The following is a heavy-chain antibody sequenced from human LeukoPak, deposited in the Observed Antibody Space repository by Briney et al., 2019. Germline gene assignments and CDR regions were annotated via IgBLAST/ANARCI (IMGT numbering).Heavy chain of an antibody. J-gene: IGHJ4*02. CDR1: GFTFSSYA. Sequence: GGSLRLSCAASGFTFSSYAMSWVRQAPGKGLEWVSAIGGSGGSTYYADSVEGRFTISRDNSKNTLYLQMNSLRAEDTAVYYCAKDEVQNIDYWGQGTLVTVSS. CDR2: IGGSGGST. D-gene: IGHD1-1*01. V-gene: IGHV3-23*01. CDR3: AKDEVQNIDY.